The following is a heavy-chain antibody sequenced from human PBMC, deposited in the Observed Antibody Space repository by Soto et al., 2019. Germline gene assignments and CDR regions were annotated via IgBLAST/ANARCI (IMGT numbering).Heavy chain of an antibody. V-gene: IGHV3-21*01. J-gene: IGHJ6*02. D-gene: IGHD6-6*01. CDR3: ARNASSNFYGMDV. CDR1: GFTFSSYN. CDR2: ISSSGFSI. Sequence: PXVSLRLSCAASGFTFSSYNMNWVRQAPGKGLEWVSSISSSGFSINYADSVKGRFSISRDNAQNSLHLQMNNLRAEDTAVYYCARNASSNFYGMDVCGQGTTVTVSS.